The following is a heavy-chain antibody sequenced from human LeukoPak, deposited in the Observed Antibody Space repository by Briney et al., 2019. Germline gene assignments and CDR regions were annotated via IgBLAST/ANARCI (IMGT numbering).Heavy chain of an antibody. CDR2: IYSSGSA. Sequence: SETLSLTCTVSGGSISSYYWSWIRQPAGKGLEWIGRIYSSGSANYNPSLKSRVTMSVDTSKNQFSLKLSSVTAADTAVYYCARGGKATVVTVWGQGTLVTVSS. J-gene: IGHJ4*02. D-gene: IGHD4-23*01. CDR1: GGSISSYY. V-gene: IGHV4-4*07. CDR3: ARGGKATVVTV.